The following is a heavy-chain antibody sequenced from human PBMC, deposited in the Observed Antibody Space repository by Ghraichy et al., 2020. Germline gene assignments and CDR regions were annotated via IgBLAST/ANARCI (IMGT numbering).Heavy chain of an antibody. CDR1: GFTFGDYA. V-gene: IGHV3-49*03. D-gene: IGHD5-18*01. CDR3: TSWDTAMVGPYFDY. CDR2: IRSKAYGGTT. Sequence: GGSLRLSCTASGFTFGDYAMSWFRQAPGKGLEWVGFIRSKAYGGTTEYAASVKGRFTISRDDSKSIAYLQMNSLKTEDTAVYYCTSWDTAMVGPYFDYWGQGTLVTVSS. J-gene: IGHJ4*02.